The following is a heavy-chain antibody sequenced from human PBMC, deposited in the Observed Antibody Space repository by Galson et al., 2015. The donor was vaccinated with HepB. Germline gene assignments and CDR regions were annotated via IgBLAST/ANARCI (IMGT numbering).Heavy chain of an antibody. CDR2: IYPGDSDT. D-gene: IGHD3-22*01. Sequence: QSGAEMKKPGESLKISCKGSGYSFTSYWIGWVRQMPGKGLEWMGIIYPGDSDTRYGPSFQGQVTISADKSINTAYLQWSSLKASDTAMYYCARPTGPMIVAPDIWGQGTMVTVSS. CDR3: ARPTGPMIVAPDI. V-gene: IGHV5-51*01. CDR1: GYSFTSYW. J-gene: IGHJ3*02.